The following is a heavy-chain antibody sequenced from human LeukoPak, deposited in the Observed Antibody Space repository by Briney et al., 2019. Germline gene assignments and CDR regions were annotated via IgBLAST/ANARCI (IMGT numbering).Heavy chain of an antibody. CDR3: ARAHNWKYGSFDF. CDR1: GFTFSSYE. D-gene: IGHD1-7*01. CDR2: ISSSGSTI. Sequence: GGSLRLSCAASGFTFSSYEMNWVRQAPGKGLEWVSYISSSGSTIYYADSVKGRFTISRDNAKNSLYLQMNSLRAEVTAVYYCARAHNWKYGSFDFWGQGTLVTVSS. V-gene: IGHV3-48*03. J-gene: IGHJ4*02.